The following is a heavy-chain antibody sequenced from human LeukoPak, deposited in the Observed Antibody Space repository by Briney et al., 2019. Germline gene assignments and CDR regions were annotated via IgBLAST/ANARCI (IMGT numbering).Heavy chain of an antibody. Sequence: PSETLSLTCAVYGGSFSGYYWSWIRQPPGKGLEWIGEINHSGSTNYNPSLKSRVTISVDTSKNQFSLKLSSVTAADTAVYYCARDLKWLVRNYYYYYMDVWGKGTTVTVSS. D-gene: IGHD6-19*01. J-gene: IGHJ6*03. V-gene: IGHV4-34*01. CDR3: ARDLKWLVRNYYYYYMDV. CDR2: INHSGST. CDR1: GGSFSGYY.